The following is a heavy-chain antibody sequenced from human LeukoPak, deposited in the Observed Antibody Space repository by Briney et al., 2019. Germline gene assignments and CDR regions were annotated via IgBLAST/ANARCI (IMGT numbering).Heavy chain of an antibody. CDR3: GKSEVTIPDSH. CDR2: INYDGSQT. J-gene: IGHJ4*02. V-gene: IGHV3-7*01. CDR1: GFVFKNYW. Sequence: GGSLRLSCAASGFVFKNYWMSWVRQAPGKGLEWLANINYDGSQTYYVDSVKGRFTISRDNARDSLYLQMNSLRVEDTAVYYCGKSEVTIPDSHWGQGTPVTVSS. D-gene: IGHD2-21*02.